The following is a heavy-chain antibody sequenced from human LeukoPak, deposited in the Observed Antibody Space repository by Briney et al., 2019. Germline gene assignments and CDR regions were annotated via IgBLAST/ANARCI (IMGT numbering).Heavy chain of an antibody. CDR3: ASGYYDSSGYYYRGYFDY. Sequence: GRSLRLSCAASGFTFSSYGLHWVRQAPGKGLEWVAVIWYDGSNKYYADSVKGRFSIFSDNYRNTLYLQMNSLRAEDTAVYYCASGYYDSSGYYYRGYFDYWGQGTLVTVSS. CDR2: IWYDGSNK. CDR1: GFTFSSYG. D-gene: IGHD3-22*01. V-gene: IGHV3-33*01. J-gene: IGHJ4*02.